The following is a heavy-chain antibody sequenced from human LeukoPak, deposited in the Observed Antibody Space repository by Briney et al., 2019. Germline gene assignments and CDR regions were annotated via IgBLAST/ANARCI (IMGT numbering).Heavy chain of an antibody. D-gene: IGHD6-19*01. Sequence: GGSLRLSCAASGFTFSSYGMHWVRQAPGKGLEWVAVIWYDGSNKYYADSGKGRFTISRDNSKNTLYLQMNSLRAEDTAVYYCARVKYSSGWYYFDYWGQGTLVTVSS. J-gene: IGHJ4*02. CDR2: IWYDGSNK. V-gene: IGHV3-33*01. CDR3: ARVKYSSGWYYFDY. CDR1: GFTFSSYG.